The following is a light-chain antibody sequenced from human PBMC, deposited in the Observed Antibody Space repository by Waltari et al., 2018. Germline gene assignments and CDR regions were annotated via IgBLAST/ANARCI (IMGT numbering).Light chain of an antibody. Sequence: QSVLTQPPSVSGAPGQRITNSCTGTSPNIGAGYDVHWYLQLPGTAPKLLILGNNNRPSGVPDRFSASKSDTSASLAITGLQAEDEADYYCQSYDSSLSGVLFGGGTKLTVL. CDR3: QSYDSSLSGVL. V-gene: IGLV1-40*01. CDR2: GNN. J-gene: IGLJ2*01. CDR1: SPNIGAGYD.